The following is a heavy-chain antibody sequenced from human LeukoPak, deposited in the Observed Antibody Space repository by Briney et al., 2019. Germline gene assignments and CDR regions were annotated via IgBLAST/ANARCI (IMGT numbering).Heavy chain of an antibody. J-gene: IGHJ5*02. V-gene: IGHV4-61*02. D-gene: IGHD5-12*01. CDR3: ARDLGYGNWFDP. Sequence: SQTLSLTCTVSGGSISSGSYYWSWIRQPAGKEQEWIGRIYTSGSTNYNPSLKSRVTISVDTSKNQFSLKLSSVTAADTAVYYCARDLGYGNWFDPWGQGTLVTVSS. CDR2: IYTSGST. CDR1: GGSISSGSYY.